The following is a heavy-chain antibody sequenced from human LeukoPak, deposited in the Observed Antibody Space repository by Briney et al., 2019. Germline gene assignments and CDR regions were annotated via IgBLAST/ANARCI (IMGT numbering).Heavy chain of an antibody. CDR2: IHDNGDT. D-gene: IGHD2-15*01. J-gene: IGHJ4*02. V-gene: IGHV4-4*07. CDR3: ARAPSGSGGTCPSDH. Sequence: SETLSLTCTVSGGSLSNYFWSWIGQPAGKGLEWIGRIHDNGDTNHNPSLKSRVTMSLDTSRNQVSLKLASVTAADTAVYYCARAPSGSGGTCPSDHWGPGTLVTVSS. CDR1: GGSLSNYF.